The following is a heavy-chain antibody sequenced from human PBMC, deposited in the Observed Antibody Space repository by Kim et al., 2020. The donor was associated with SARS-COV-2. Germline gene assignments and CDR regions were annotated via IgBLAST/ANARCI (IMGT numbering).Heavy chain of an antibody. Sequence: GGSLRLSCAASGFTFSSYGMHWVRQAPGKGLEWVAVISYDGSNQYYADSVKGRFTISRDNSKNTLYLQMNSLRAEDTAVYYCAKGDSSGWYGVHAFDIWGQGTMVTVSS. J-gene: IGHJ3*02. CDR2: ISYDGSNQ. CDR1: GFTFSSYG. V-gene: IGHV3-30*18. CDR3: AKGDSSGWYGVHAFDI. D-gene: IGHD6-19*01.